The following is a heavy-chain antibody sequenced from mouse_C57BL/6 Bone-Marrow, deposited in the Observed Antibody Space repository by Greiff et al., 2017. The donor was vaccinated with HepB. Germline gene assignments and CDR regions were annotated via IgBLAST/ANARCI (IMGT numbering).Heavy chain of an antibody. CDR1: GYTFTDYE. CDR2: IDPETGGT. Sequence: VQLQQSGAELVRPGASVTLSCKASGYTFTDYEMHWVKQTPVHGLEWIGAIDPETGGTAYNQKFKGKAILTADKSSSTAYMELRSLTSEDSAVYYCTREEGWLLRDYFDYWGQGTTLTVSS. D-gene: IGHD2-3*01. J-gene: IGHJ2*01. V-gene: IGHV1-15*01. CDR3: TREEGWLLRDYFDY.